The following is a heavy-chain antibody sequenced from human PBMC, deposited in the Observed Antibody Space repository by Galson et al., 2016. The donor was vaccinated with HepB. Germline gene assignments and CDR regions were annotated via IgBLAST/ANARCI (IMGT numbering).Heavy chain of an antibody. J-gene: IGHJ4*02. CDR2: IYSLNRT. V-gene: IGHV3-66*03. CDR3: ARERAFGDLLPGY. Sequence: SLRLSCAASGFSVSTNYMTWVRQAPGKGLEWVSVIYSLNRTYYADSVKGRFSISRDNSKNTLYLQMNSLRVDDTAVYYWARERAFGDLLPGYWGQGTLVTVSS. D-gene: IGHD3-10*01. CDR1: GFSVSTNY.